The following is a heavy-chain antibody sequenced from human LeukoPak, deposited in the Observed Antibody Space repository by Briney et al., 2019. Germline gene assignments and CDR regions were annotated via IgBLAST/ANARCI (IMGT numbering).Heavy chain of an antibody. CDR2: IRADSGKT. V-gene: IGHV1-18*01. CDR3: ARGPLDYGSGSYIDY. CDR1: GYTFTGYG. D-gene: IGHD3-10*01. Sequence: GASVKLSCEASGYTFTGYGMSWVRQAPGKGLEWMGCIRADSGKTYYAEKVKGRFTMTRDKSTSTPYMEMSRLRSDETTAYYCARGPLDYGSGSYIDYWGQGTLVTVSS. J-gene: IGHJ4*02.